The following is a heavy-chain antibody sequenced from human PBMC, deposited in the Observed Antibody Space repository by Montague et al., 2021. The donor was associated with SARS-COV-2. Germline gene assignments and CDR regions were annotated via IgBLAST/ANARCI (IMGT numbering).Heavy chain of an antibody. CDR1: GGSFRGYF. D-gene: IGHD4-11*01. CDR3: AGGADYYSDYRGLLRY. J-gene: IGHJ4*02. Sequence: SETLSLTCAVHGGSFRGYFWSWIRQSPGKGLEWSGEINHSGSTNYNPSLKSRVTISADTSRNQFSLKVSSVTASDTAVYYCAGGADYYSDYRGLLRYWGQGTLVSVSS. CDR2: INHSGST. V-gene: IGHV4-34*01.